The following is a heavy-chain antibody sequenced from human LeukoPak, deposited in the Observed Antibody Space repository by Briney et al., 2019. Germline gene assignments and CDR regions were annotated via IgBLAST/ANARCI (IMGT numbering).Heavy chain of an antibody. J-gene: IGHJ4*02. CDR1: GFTFSSYS. D-gene: IGHD2-15*01. CDR3: ARESPPRGYCSGGSCYADY. Sequence: PGGSLRLSCAASGFTFSSYSMNWVRQAPGKGLEWVSSISSSSSYIYYADSVKGRFTISRDNAKNSLYLQMNSLRAEDTAVYYCARESPPRGYCSGGSCYADYWGQGTLVTVSS. CDR2: ISSSSSYI. V-gene: IGHV3-21*01.